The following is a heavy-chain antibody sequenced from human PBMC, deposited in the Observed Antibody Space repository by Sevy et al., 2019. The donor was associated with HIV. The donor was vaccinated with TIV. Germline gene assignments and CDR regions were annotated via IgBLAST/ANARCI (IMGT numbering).Heavy chain of an antibody. Sequence: SETLSLTCTVSGGSISSSSYYWGWIRQPPGKGLEWIGSIYYSGSTYYNPSLKSRVTISVDTSKNQFSLKLSSVTAADTAVYDCARVPAPLSTVTTVFYFDYWGQGTLVTVSS. J-gene: IGHJ4*02. CDR3: ARVPAPLSTVTTVFYFDY. V-gene: IGHV4-39*01. D-gene: IGHD4-17*01. CDR2: IYYSGST. CDR1: GGSISSSSYY.